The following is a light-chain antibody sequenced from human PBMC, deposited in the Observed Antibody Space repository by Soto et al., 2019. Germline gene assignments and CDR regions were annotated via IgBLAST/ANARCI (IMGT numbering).Light chain of an antibody. Sequence: EIVLTQSPATLSLSPGDRATLSCRASQGVSNYLAWYQQKPGQAPKLLIYAASNRATGIPARFSGSGSGTDFTLTLTSLNLEDFDVYSYQQRSNWPPPWTFGQGTKVEIK. CDR3: QQRSNWPPPWT. V-gene: IGKV3-11*01. J-gene: IGKJ1*01. CDR2: AAS. CDR1: QGVSNY.